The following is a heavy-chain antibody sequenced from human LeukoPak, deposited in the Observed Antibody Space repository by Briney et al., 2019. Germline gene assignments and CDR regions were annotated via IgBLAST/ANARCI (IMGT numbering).Heavy chain of an antibody. CDR1: GGSTCSYY. CDR2: IHSSGST. CDR3: ARDGVAGGFDY. Sequence: SEALSLTCTVAGGSTCSYYWNWSRQAPGEGRGWIGYIHSSGSTKHNSYLESRVTLSVDTSRNQYSLQLSSVPAADTAVYYCARDGVAGGFDYWGQGTLVTVSS. D-gene: IGHD6-19*01. J-gene: IGHJ4*02. V-gene: IGHV4-59*01.